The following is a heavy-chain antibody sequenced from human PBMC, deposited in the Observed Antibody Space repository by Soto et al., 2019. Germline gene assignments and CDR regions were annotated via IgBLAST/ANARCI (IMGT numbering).Heavy chain of an antibody. J-gene: IGHJ6*02. V-gene: IGHV1-69*13. D-gene: IGHD2-2*01. CDR1: GYTFTGYY. CDR2: IIPIFGTA. CDR3: ARDPGKYCSSTSCRLGDYYGMDV. Sequence: SVKVSCKASGYTFTGYYMHWVRQAPGQGLEWMGGIIPIFGTANYAQKFQGRVTITADESTSTAYMELSSLRSEDTAVYYCARDPGKYCSSTSCRLGDYYGMDVWVQGTTVTVSS.